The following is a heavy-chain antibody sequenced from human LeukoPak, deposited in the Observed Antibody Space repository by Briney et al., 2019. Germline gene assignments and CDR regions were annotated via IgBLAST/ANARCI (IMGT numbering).Heavy chain of an antibody. J-gene: IGHJ6*01. D-gene: IGHD4-17*01. CDR1: GFTFSSYG. Sequence: GGSLRLSCAASGFTFSSYGMHWVRQAPGKGLEWMAVIWYDGSNKYYADSVKGRFTISRDNSKNTLYLQMNSLRAEDTAVYYCARVPTVTTTYYYGMDVWGKGTTVTVSS. CDR2: IWYDGSNK. CDR3: ARVPTVTTTYYYGMDV. V-gene: IGHV3-33*01.